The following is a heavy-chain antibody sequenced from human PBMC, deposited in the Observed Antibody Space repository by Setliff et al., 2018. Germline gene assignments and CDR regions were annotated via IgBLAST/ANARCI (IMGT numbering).Heavy chain of an antibody. Sequence: SVKVSCKASGYTFISYGISWVRQAPGQGLEWMGGIIPIFGTANYAQKFQGRVTMTRSTSISTAYMELSSLRSEDTAVYYCARRVGSVGIQLPDYWGQGTLVTVSS. D-gene: IGHD5-18*01. CDR1: GYTFISYG. V-gene: IGHV1-69*05. CDR2: IIPIFGTA. J-gene: IGHJ4*02. CDR3: ARRVGSVGIQLPDY.